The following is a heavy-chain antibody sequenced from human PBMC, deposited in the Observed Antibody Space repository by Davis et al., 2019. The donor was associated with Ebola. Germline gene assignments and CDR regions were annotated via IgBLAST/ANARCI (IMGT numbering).Heavy chain of an antibody. CDR1: GGSMSRYY. Sequence: PSETLSLTCTVSGGSMSRYYWSWIRQPPGKGLEWIGYIYYSGSSSYNPSLKNRVTMSVDTSKSQFSLKLTSVTAADTAVYYCARGSISGTRDYFYYFIDVWGKGTTVTVSS. J-gene: IGHJ6*03. D-gene: IGHD1-7*01. CDR3: ARGSISGTRDYFYYFIDV. V-gene: IGHV4-59*01. CDR2: IYYSGSS.